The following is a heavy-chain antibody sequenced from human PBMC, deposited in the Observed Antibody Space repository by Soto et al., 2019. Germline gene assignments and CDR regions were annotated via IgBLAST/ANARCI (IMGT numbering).Heavy chain of an antibody. Sequence: EVQLVESGGGLIQPGGSLRLSCAASGFAVSSKYMTWVRQAPGKGLEWVSVIYGGGTTYYADSVKGRFTISRDTSKNTLYLQMNSLRAEDTAVYYCVQTTGWPGFDFWRHGTLVTVSS. CDR1: GFAVSSKY. D-gene: IGHD6-19*01. CDR2: IYGGGTT. CDR3: VQTTGWPGFDF. V-gene: IGHV3-53*01. J-gene: IGHJ4*01.